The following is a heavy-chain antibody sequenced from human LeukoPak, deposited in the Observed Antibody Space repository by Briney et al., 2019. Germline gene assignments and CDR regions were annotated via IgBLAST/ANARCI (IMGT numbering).Heavy chain of an antibody. D-gene: IGHD2-21*02. CDR2: IGSKAAGGTT. CDR1: GFTFSDYW. CDR3: TTDHLALAVTAYNWFDP. J-gene: IGHJ5*02. V-gene: IGHV3-15*04. Sequence: GGSLRLSCAASGFTFSDYWMHWVRQAPGKGLEWVGRIGSKAAGGTTDYAAPVKGRFTISRDDSKNTLYLQMNSLKTEDTAVYYCTTDHLALAVTAYNWFDPWGQGTLVTVSS.